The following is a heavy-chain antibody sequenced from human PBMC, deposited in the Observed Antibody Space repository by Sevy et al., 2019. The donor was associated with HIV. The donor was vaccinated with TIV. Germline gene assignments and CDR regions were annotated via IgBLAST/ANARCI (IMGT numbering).Heavy chain of an antibody. CDR3: ARGYYSSTSCQAFDY. D-gene: IGHD2-2*01. CDR1: GGTFSSYA. CDR2: IIPIFGTA. V-gene: IGHV1-69*13. J-gene: IGHJ4*02. Sequence: ASVKVSCKASGGTFSSYAISWVRQAPGQGLEWMGGIIPIFGTANYAQKFQGRVTITADESTSTAYMELSSLRSEDTAVYYCARGYYSSTSCQAFDYWGQGTLVTVSS.